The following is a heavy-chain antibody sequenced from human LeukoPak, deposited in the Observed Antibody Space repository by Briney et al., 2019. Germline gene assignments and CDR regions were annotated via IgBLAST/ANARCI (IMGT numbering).Heavy chain of an antibody. Sequence: PGGSLRLSCAASGFTFSTYNMNWVRQAPGKGLEWVSSISTSGTYIYYADSVKGRFTVSRDNAKNSLYLQMNSLRAEDTAVYYCAGDDSSGYEKFDPWGQGTLVTVSS. CDR3: AGDDSSGYEKFDP. CDR1: GFTFSTYN. D-gene: IGHD3-22*01. CDR2: ISTSGTYI. V-gene: IGHV3-21*01. J-gene: IGHJ5*02.